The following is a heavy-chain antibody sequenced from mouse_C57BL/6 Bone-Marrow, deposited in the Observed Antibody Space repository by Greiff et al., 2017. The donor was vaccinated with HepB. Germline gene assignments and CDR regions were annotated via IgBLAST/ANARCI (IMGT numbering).Heavy chain of an antibody. Sequence: EVQLQQSGAELVRPGASVKLSCTASGFNIKDDYMHWVKQRPEQGLEWIGWIDPENGDTEYASKFQGKATITADTSSNTAYLQLSSLTSEDTAVYYCTTFLTTVVRYWGQGTLVTVSA. CDR2: IDPENGDT. D-gene: IGHD1-1*01. CDR1: GFNIKDDY. V-gene: IGHV14-4*01. CDR3: TTFLTTVVRY. J-gene: IGHJ3*01.